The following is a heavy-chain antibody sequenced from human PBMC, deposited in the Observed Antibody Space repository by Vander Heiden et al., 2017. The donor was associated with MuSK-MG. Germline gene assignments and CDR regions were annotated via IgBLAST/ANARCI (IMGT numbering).Heavy chain of an antibody. CDR1: GFTFSSYA. CDR3: VAGVPFDY. J-gene: IGHJ4*02. V-gene: IGHV3-23*01. D-gene: IGHD6-19*01. CDR2: IRGTDGSI. Sequence: EVQLWESGGGLVQLGGSLRLSCEAYGFTFSSYAMSWVRHAPGKGLEWVSAIRGTDGSIYYADSVKGRFTISRDNSKNTLSLEMNSLRSEDTAVYYCVAGVPFDYWGQGTLVTVSS.